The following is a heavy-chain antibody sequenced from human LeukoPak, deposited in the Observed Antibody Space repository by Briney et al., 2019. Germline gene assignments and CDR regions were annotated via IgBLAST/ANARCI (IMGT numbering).Heavy chain of an antibody. J-gene: IGHJ4*02. CDR2: MRYDGSDK. Sequence: PGGSLRLSCTASGFTFSNYGMHWVRQAPGKGLEWVTFMRYDGSDKYYADSVKGRFIISRDNSKNTLYLQMNSLRAEDTAVYYCAKDGKTYYDFWSGLGYWGQGTLVTVSS. D-gene: IGHD3-3*01. CDR3: AKDGKTYYDFWSGLGY. CDR1: GFTFSNYG. V-gene: IGHV3-30*02.